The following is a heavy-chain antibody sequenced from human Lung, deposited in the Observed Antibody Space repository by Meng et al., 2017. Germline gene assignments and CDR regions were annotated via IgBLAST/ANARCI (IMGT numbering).Heavy chain of an antibody. V-gene: IGHV3-21*01. CDR1: GFSFSSYI. D-gene: IGHD2-15*01. CDR2: ISSSSA. Sequence: EVQLVESGGGLVKPGGVLRVSCAASGFSFSSYIMNWVRQAPGKGLEWVSSISSSSAYADSVKGRFTISRDNAKNSLYLQMNSLRAEDTAVYYCARGRVVVAATPSDYWGQGTLVTVSS. J-gene: IGHJ4*02. CDR3: ARGRVVVAATPSDY.